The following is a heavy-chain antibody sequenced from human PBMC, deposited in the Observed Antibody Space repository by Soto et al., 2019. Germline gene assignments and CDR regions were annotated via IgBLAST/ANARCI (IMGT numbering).Heavy chain of an antibody. D-gene: IGHD6-19*01. J-gene: IGHJ4*02. Sequence: SVKVSCKASGGTFSSYAISWVRQAPGQGLEWIGGIIPIFGTANYAQKFQGRVTITADESTSTAYMELSSLRSEDTAVYYCARDLYSSGWYDYWGQGTLVTVSS. CDR2: IIPIFGTA. CDR3: ARDLYSSGWYDY. CDR1: GGTFSSYA. V-gene: IGHV1-69*13.